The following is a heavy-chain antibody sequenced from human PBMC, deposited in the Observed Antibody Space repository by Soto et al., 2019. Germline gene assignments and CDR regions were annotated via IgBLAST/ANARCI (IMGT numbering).Heavy chain of an antibody. D-gene: IGHD6-13*01. V-gene: IGHV3-30-3*01. Sequence: QVQLVESGGGVVQPGRSLRLSCAASGFTFSSYAMHWVRQAPGKGLEWVAVISYDGSNKYYADSVKGRFTISRDNSKNTLYLQMTSLRAEDTAVYYCARDRGGGIAAAGAKNLWGRGTLVTVSS. CDR3: ARDRGGGIAAAGAKNL. CDR1: GFTFSSYA. J-gene: IGHJ2*01. CDR2: ISYDGSNK.